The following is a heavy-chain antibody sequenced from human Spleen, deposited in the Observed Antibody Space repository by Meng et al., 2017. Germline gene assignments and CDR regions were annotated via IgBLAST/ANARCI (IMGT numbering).Heavy chain of an antibody. CDR3: AREKSPGHFDY. J-gene: IGHJ4*02. V-gene: IGHV1-46*01. CDR1: GYTFRNYY. CDR2: INPSGGGT. Sequence: QVQLVQSGAEVKKPGASVKVSCKASGYTFRNYYMHWVRQAPGQGLEWMGLINPSGGGTSYAQNFQGRVTMTRDTSTNTVYMELSSLRSEDTAVYYCAREKSPGHFDYWGQGTLVTVSS.